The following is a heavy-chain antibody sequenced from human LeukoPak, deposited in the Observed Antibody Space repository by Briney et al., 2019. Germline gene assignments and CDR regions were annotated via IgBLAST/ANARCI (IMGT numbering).Heavy chain of an antibody. V-gene: IGHV1-8*01. CDR3: ARRTMWDASGWRSPDF. CDR2: MNPNSGNT. D-gene: IGHD6-19*01. CDR1: GYTFITYD. J-gene: IGHJ4*02. Sequence: ASVKVSCKASGYTFITYDINCVRQATGQGLEWMGWMNPNSGNTGYAQKFQGRVTMTRNTSLSTAYMELNSLRSEDTAVYYCARRTMWDASGWRSPDFWGQGTLVTVSS.